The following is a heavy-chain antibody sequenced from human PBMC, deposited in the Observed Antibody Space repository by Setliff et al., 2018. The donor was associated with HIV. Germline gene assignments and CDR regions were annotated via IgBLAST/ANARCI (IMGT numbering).Heavy chain of an antibody. CDR1: GGSFYSHY. CDR3: ARGGSGAYYERNFDY. Sequence: PSETLSLTCTVSGGSFYSHYWSWIRQPPGKGLEWIGTVHYSGSTTYNPSLNSRGTISLDTSKNQFSLKLSSVTAADTAVFYCARGGSGAYYERNFDYWGQGTLVTVS. CDR2: VHYSGST. J-gene: IGHJ4*02. V-gene: IGHV4-59*11. D-gene: IGHD1-26*01.